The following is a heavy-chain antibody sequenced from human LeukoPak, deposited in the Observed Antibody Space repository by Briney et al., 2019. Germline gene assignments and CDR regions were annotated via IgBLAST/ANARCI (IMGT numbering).Heavy chain of an antibody. CDR2: ISWNSGSM. D-gene: IGHD6-13*01. J-gene: IGHJ6*02. CDR1: GFTFDDYA. Sequence: PGRSLRLSCAASGFTFDDYAMHWVRQAPGKGLEWVSGISWNSGSMGYADSVKGRFTISRDNAKNSLYLQMNSLRAEDTALYYCAKGGSMDVWGQGTTVTVSS. CDR3: AKGGSMDV. V-gene: IGHV3-9*01.